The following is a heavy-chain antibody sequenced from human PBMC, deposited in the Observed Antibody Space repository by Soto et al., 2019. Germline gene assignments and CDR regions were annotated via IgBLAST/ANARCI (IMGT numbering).Heavy chain of an antibody. Sequence: AASVKVSCKASGYTFTTFAMHWVRQAPGQRLEWMGWINTVNGNTKYSQNLQDRVTITRDTSANTAYMELSSLNSEDTAVYYCAREGGSGSYLDYWGQGTLVTVSS. D-gene: IGHD3-10*01. J-gene: IGHJ4*02. CDR1: GYTFTTFA. CDR2: INTVNGNT. CDR3: AREGGSGSYLDY. V-gene: IGHV1-3*04.